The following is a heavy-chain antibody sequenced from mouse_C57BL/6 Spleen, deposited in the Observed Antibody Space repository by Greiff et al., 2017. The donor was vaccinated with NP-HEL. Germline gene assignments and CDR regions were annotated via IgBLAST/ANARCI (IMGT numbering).Heavy chain of an antibody. Sequence: VKLQESGAELARPGASVKLSCKASGYTFTSYGISWVKQRTGQGLEWIGEIYPRSGNTYYNEKFKGKATLTADKSSSTAYMELRSLTSEDSAVYFCARDSSGPVAYWGQGTLVTVSA. CDR2: IYPRSGNT. D-gene: IGHD3-2*02. CDR3: ARDSSGPVAY. V-gene: IGHV1-81*01. CDR1: GYTFTSYG. J-gene: IGHJ3*01.